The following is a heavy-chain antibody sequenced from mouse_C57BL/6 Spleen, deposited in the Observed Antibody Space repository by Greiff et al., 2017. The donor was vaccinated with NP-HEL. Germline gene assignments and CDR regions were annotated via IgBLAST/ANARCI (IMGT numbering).Heavy chain of an antibody. CDR1: GYAFSSYW. J-gene: IGHJ2*01. CDR2: IYPGDGDT. Sequence: QVQLKQSGAELVKPGASVKISCKASGYAFSSYWMNWVKQRPGKGLEWIGQIYPGDGDTNYNGKFKGKATLTADKSSSTAYMQLSSLTSEDSAVYFCARWAMVTTKGSRHYFDYWGQGTTLTVSS. CDR3: ARWAMVTTKGSRHYFDY. D-gene: IGHD2-2*01. V-gene: IGHV1-80*01.